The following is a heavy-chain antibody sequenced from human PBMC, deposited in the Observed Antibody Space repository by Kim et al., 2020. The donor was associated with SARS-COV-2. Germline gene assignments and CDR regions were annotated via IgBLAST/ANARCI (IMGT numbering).Heavy chain of an antibody. CDR2: IYYSGST. CDR1: GGSISSYY. D-gene: IGHD3-22*01. Sequence: SETLSLTCTVSGGSISSYYWSWIRQPPGKGLEWIGYIYYSGSTHSNPSLKSRVTISVDTSKHQFSLKLSSVTAADTAVYYFARDQSGYYDSSGYYYVGSGGAVDIWGQGTMVTVSS. J-gene: IGHJ3*02. CDR3: ARDQSGYYDSSGYYYVGSGGAVDI. V-gene: IGHV4-59*01.